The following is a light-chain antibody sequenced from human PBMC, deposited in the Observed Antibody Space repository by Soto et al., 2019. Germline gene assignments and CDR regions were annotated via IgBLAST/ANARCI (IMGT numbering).Light chain of an antibody. J-gene: IGLJ2*01. V-gene: IGLV3-21*02. CDR1: NIGSKS. CDR2: GDS. Sequence: SYELTQPPSVSVAPGQTARITCEGNNIGSKSVHWYQQKPGQAPVLVVYGDSDRPSGTPERFSGSDSGNTATPTIGGVEAGDEADYYCQVWHIISDHVVFGGGTKLTVL. CDR3: QVWHIISDHVV.